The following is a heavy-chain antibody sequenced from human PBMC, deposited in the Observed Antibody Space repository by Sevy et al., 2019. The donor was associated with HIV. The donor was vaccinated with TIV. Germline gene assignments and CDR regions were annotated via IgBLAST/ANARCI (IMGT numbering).Heavy chain of an antibody. CDR3: ARHGGLVDRGFDY. CDR2: IFLSGRT. V-gene: IGHV4-39*01. J-gene: IGHJ4*02. D-gene: IGHD3-10*01. Sequence: SETLSLTCIVSGGSIGRNSYDWGWIRQSPGKGLEWIGSIFLSGRTNYATSLKSRVTISVDKSKNQLSLQMRSVTATDTALYYCARHGGLVDRGFDYWGQGTLVTVSS. CDR1: GGSIGRNSYD.